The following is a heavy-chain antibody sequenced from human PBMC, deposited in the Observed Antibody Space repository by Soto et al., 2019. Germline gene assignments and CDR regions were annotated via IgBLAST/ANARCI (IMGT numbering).Heavy chain of an antibody. Sequence: QVHLQESGPGLVKPSETQSLTCTVSGGSITCGVYYWSWLRQHPGQGLEWIGYIYNSGTTYYNPSLRSRVTISIDTSKNQFSLKLTSVTAADTAVYYCARDPAPWGQGTLVTVSS. CDR2: IYNSGTT. CDR1: GGSITCGVYY. J-gene: IGHJ5*02. V-gene: IGHV4-31*03. CDR3: ARDPAP.